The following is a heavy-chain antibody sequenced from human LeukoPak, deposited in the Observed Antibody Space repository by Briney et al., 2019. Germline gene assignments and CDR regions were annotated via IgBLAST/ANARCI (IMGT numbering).Heavy chain of an antibody. J-gene: IGHJ3*02. Sequence: SESLSLTCTVSGGSISSYYWSWIRQPAGKGLEWIGRIYPSGSTNYIPSLKSRVTISVDTSKNQFSLKLGSVTAADTAVYYCARDDAFDIWGQGTMVTVSS. CDR1: GGSISSYY. CDR2: IYPSGST. V-gene: IGHV4-4*07. CDR3: ARDDAFDI.